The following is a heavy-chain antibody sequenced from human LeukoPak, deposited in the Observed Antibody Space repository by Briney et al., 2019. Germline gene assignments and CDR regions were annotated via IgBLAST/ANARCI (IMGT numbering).Heavy chain of an antibody. CDR1: GGSFSGYY. J-gene: IGHJ6*02. Sequence: SETLSLTCAVYGGSFSGYYWSWIRQPPGKGLEWIGEINHSGSTNYNPPLKSRVTISVDTSKNQFSLELSSVTAADTAVYYCARADIVVVPAAIKRNGMDVWGQGTTVTVSS. V-gene: IGHV4-34*01. CDR2: INHSGST. CDR3: ARADIVVVPAAIKRNGMDV. D-gene: IGHD2-2*02.